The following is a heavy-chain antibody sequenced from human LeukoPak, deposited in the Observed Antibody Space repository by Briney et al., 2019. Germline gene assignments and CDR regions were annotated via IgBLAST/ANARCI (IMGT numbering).Heavy chain of an antibody. CDR2: IYYSGST. D-gene: IGHD3-22*01. Sequence: SETLSLTCTVSGGSISSYYWSWIRQPPGEGLEWIGYIYYSGSTNYNPSLKSRVTISVDTSKNQFSLKLSSVTAADTAVYYCASSADYYDSSGYHWDAFDIWGQGTMVTVSS. V-gene: IGHV4-59*01. J-gene: IGHJ3*02. CDR1: GGSISSYY. CDR3: ASSADYYDSSGYHWDAFDI.